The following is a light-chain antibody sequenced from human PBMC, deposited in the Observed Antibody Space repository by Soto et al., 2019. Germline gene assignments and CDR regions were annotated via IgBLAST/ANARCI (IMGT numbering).Light chain of an antibody. Sequence: QSALTQPASVSGSPGQSITISCTGTSSDVGSYNLVSWYQHHPGKAPKLMIYEGSKRPSGVSNRFSGSKSGNTASLTISGFQAEDEADYYCCSYAGSSTLVFGGGTKLTVL. V-gene: IGLV2-23*01. CDR2: EGS. CDR1: SSDVGSYNL. CDR3: CSYAGSSTLV. J-gene: IGLJ2*01.